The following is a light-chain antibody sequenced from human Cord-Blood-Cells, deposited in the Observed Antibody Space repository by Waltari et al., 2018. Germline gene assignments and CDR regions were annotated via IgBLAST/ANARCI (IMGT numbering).Light chain of an antibody. CDR2: RNN. Sequence: QSVLTPPPSPSGPPGQRLTHSFSGHSPNIGSNYGYWYQQLPGTAPKLLIYRNNQRPSGVPDRFSGSKSGTSASLAISGLRSEDEADYYCAAWDDSLSGYVFGTGTKVTVL. CDR1: SPNIGSNY. J-gene: IGLJ1*01. CDR3: AAWDDSLSGYV. V-gene: IGLV1-47*01.